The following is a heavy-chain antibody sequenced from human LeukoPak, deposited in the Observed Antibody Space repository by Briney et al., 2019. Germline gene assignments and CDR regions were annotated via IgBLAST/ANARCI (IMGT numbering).Heavy chain of an antibody. V-gene: IGHV4-34*01. Sequence: SETLSLTCAVYGGSFSGYYWSWIRQPPGKGLERIGEINHSGSTNYNPSLKSRVTISVDTSKNQFSLKLSSVTAADTAVYYCARGPWGYCSGGSCYYYYYYMDVWGKGTTVTVSS. CDR1: GGSFSGYY. D-gene: IGHD2-15*01. CDR2: INHSGST. J-gene: IGHJ6*03. CDR3: ARGPWGYCSGGSCYYYYYYMDV.